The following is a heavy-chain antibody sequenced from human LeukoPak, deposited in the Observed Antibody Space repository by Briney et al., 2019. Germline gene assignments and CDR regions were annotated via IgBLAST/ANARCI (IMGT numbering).Heavy chain of an antibody. Sequence: PAGGSLRLSCAASGFTFSNYGMHWVRQAPGKGLEWVSAVSGSGGSTYYADSVKGRFTISRDNSKNTLYLQMNSLRAEDTAVYYCAKQGAVAFFDYWGQGTLVTVSS. CDR1: GFTFSNYG. J-gene: IGHJ4*02. V-gene: IGHV3-23*01. D-gene: IGHD6-19*01. CDR2: VSGSGGST. CDR3: AKQGAVAFFDY.